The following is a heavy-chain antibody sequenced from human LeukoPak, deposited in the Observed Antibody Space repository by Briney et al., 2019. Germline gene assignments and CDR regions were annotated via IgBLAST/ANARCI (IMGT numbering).Heavy chain of an antibody. V-gene: IGHV3-30*18. D-gene: IGHD3-22*01. CDR2: ISYDGSNK. Sequence: GGSLRLSCAASGFTFSSYGMHWVRQAPGKGLEWVAVISYDGSNKYYADSVKGRFTISRDNSKNTLYLQMNSLRAEDTAVYYCAKEAEYYYDSSGYPEYYFDYWGQGTLVTVSS. CDR1: GFTFSSYG. J-gene: IGHJ4*02. CDR3: AKEAEYYYDSSGYPEYYFDY.